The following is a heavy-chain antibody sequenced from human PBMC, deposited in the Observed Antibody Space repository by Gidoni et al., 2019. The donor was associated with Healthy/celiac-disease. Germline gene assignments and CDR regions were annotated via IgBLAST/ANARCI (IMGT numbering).Heavy chain of an antibody. CDR1: GFPFSSYA. CDR2: ISGSGGST. J-gene: IGHJ4*02. D-gene: IGHD6-13*01. CDR3: AKDWGYSSSGPIDY. V-gene: IGHV3-23*01. Sequence: EVQLLESGGGLVQPGGSLRLSCAASGFPFSSYAMSWVRQAPGKGLEWVSAISGSGGSTYYADSVKGRFTISRDNSKNTLYLQMNSLRAEDTAVYYCAKDWGYSSSGPIDYWGQGTLVTVSS.